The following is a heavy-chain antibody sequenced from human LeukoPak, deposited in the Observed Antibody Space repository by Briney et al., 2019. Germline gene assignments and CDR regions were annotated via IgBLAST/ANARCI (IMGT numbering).Heavy chain of an antibody. CDR2: INPGSGTT. CDR1: GYTFTSYY. V-gene: IGHV1-46*01. J-gene: IGHJ4*02. Sequence: AATVKVSCKASGYTFTSYYIHWMRQAPGQGLEWMGIINPGSGTTTYAQKFQGRVTMTRDTSTSTVYMDLSSLRSEDTAVYYCARGISGGSTVTYFFDYWGQGTLVTVSS. D-gene: IGHD4-11*01. CDR3: ARGISGGSTVTYFFDY.